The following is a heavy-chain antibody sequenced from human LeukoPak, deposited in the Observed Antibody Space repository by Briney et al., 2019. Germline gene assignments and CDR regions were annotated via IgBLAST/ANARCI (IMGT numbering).Heavy chain of an antibody. Sequence: GGSLRLSCAASGFTFSSYVMHWVRQAPGKGLEWVGRIKSKTDGGTTDYAAPVKGRFTISRDDSKNTLYLQMNSLKTEDTAVYYCTTDSGVYYYGSGSYFGYWGQGTLVTVSS. CDR1: GFTFSSYV. CDR2: IKSKTDGGTT. V-gene: IGHV3-15*01. D-gene: IGHD3-10*01. J-gene: IGHJ4*02. CDR3: TTDSGVYYYGSGSYFGY.